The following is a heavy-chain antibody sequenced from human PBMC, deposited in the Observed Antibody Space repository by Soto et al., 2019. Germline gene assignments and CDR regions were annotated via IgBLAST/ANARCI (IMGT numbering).Heavy chain of an antibody. Sequence: QVQLQESGPGLVKPSQTLSLTCTVSGGSISSGGYYWSWIRQHPGKGLEWIGYIYYSGSTYYNPSLKSRVTISVDTSKNQFSLKLSSVTAAATAVYYCARDPSEYSSGYPASYFDYWGQGTLVTVSS. J-gene: IGHJ4*02. CDR3: ARDPSEYSSGYPASYFDY. CDR2: IYYSGST. D-gene: IGHD3-22*01. V-gene: IGHV4-31*03. CDR1: GGSISSGGYY.